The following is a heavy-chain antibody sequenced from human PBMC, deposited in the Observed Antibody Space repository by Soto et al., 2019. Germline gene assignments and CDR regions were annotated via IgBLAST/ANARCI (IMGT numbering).Heavy chain of an antibody. J-gene: IGHJ4*02. CDR3: AKGAYYYDSSGYREHYFDY. CDR2: ISYDGSNK. D-gene: IGHD3-22*01. V-gene: IGHV3-30*18. CDR1: GFTFSSYG. Sequence: ESGGGVVQPGRSLRLSCAASGFTFSSYGMHWVRQAPGKGLEWVAVISYDGSNKYYADSVKGRFTISRDNSKNTLYLQMNSLRAEDTAVYYCAKGAYYYDSSGYREHYFDYWGQGTLVTVSS.